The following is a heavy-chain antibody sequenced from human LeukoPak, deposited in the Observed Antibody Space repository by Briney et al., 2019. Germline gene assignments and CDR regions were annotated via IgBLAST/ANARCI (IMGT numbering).Heavy chain of an antibody. J-gene: IGHJ3*02. D-gene: IGHD2-15*01. CDR2: ISYDGSNK. CDR1: GFTFSNAW. CDR3: ARICSGASCYFSSI. Sequence: GGSLRLSCAASGFTFSNAWMSWVRQAPGKGLEWVAVISYDGSNKYYADSVKGRFTISRDNSKNTLYLQMNSLRAEDTAVYYCARICSGASCYFSSIWGQGTMVTVSS. V-gene: IGHV3-30-3*01.